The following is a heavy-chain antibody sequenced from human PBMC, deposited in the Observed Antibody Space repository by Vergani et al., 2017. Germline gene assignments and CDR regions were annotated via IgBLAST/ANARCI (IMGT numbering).Heavy chain of an antibody. CDR3: AKDIRRGYSYGSFNYYYYGMDV. J-gene: IGHJ6*02. Sequence: EVQLVESGGGLVQPGRSLRLSCAASGFTFDDYAMHWVRQVPGKGLEWVSGISWNSGRIGYADSVKGRFTISRDNAKNSLYLQMNSLRAEDTALYYCAKDIRRGYSYGSFNYYYYGMDVWGQGP. CDR1: GFTFDDYA. CDR2: ISWNSGRI. V-gene: IGHV3-9*01. D-gene: IGHD5-18*01.